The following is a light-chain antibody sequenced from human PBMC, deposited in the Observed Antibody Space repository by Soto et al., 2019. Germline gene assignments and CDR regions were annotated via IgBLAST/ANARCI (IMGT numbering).Light chain of an antibody. CDR3: SSYTTSSLYV. CDR2: DVT. J-gene: IGLJ1*01. V-gene: IGLV2-14*01. Sequence: QSVLTQPSPVSGSPGPAIAMSFTGSSIDVGGYDYVSWYQQHPGKAPKVIIYDVTNRPSGVSNRFSGSKSGNTASLTISGLQSGDEADYYCSSYTTSSLYVFGTGTRSPS. CDR1: SIDVGGYDY.